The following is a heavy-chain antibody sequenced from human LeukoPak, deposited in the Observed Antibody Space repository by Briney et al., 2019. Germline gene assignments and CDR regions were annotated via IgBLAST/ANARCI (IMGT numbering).Heavy chain of an antibody. J-gene: IGHJ4*02. D-gene: IGHD3-10*01. CDR1: GGSISSGSYY. Sequence: PSETLSLTCTVSGGSISSGSYYWSWIRQPAGKGLEWIGRIYTSGSTNYNPSLKSRVTISVDTSKNQFSLKLSSVTAADTAVYYCARVATMVRGVTKYYFDYWGQGTLVTVSS. CDR3: ARVATMVRGVTKYYFDY. V-gene: IGHV4-61*02. CDR2: IYTSGST.